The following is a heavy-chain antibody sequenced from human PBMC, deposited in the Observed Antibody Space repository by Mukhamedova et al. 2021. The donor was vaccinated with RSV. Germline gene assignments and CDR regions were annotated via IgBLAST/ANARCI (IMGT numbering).Heavy chain of an antibody. CDR3: AKGGVGATTHDAFDI. CDR2: ISWNSGSI. J-gene: IGHJ3*02. Sequence: GKGLEWVSGISWNSGSIGYADSVKGRFTISRDNAKNSLYLQMNSLRAEDTALYCCAKGGVGATTHDAFDIWGQGTMVTVSS. D-gene: IGHD1-26*01. V-gene: IGHV3-9*01.